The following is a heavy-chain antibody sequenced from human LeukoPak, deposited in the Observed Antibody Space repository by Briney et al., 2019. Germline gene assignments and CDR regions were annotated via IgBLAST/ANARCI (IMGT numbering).Heavy chain of an antibody. V-gene: IGHV3-11*04. CDR1: GFSVSNNY. J-gene: IGHJ5*02. Sequence: GGSLRLSCAASGFSVSNNYMSWVRQAPGKGLEWVSYISSSGSTIYYADSVKGRFTISRDNAKNSLYLQMNSLRAEDTAVYYCARSKLELPSIWFDPWGQGTLVTVSS. D-gene: IGHD1-7*01. CDR3: ARSKLELPSIWFDP. CDR2: ISSSGSTI.